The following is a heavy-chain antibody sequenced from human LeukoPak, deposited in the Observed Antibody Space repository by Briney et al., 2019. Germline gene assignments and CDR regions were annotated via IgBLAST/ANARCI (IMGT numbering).Heavy chain of an antibody. CDR3: AKAGCCSGPSFDY. D-gene: IGHD6-19*01. J-gene: IGHJ4*02. Sequence: GGSLRLSCAASGFTFSSYGMHWVRQAPGKGLEGVAVISYDGSNKYYADSVKGRFTVSRDNSKNTLYLQMNSLRAEDTAVYYCAKAGCCSGPSFDYWGQGTLVTVSS. CDR1: GFTFSSYG. CDR2: ISYDGSNK. V-gene: IGHV3-30*18.